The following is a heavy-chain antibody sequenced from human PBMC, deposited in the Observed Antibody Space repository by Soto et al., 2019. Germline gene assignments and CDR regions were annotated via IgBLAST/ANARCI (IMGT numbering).Heavy chain of an antibody. J-gene: IGHJ4*02. D-gene: IGHD2-15*01. CDR1: GFSLSTSGVG. CDR2: IYWDDDK. Sequence: QITLKESGPTLVKPTQTLTLTCTFSGFSLSTSGVGVGWIRQPPGKALEWLALIYWDDDKRYSSSLKSRLTITKDTSKNQVVRTLTNMDPVDTATYYCARVLTVAAFYFWGQGTLVTVSS. CDR3: ARVLTVAAFYF. V-gene: IGHV2-5*02.